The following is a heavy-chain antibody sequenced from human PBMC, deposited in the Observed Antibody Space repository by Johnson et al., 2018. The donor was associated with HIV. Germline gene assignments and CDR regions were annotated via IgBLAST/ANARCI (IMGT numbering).Heavy chain of an antibody. CDR1: GYTFTGHY. CDR3: AREYSSSLFDY. Sequence: VQLVESGTEVKKPGASVKVSCKASGYTFTGHYMHWVRQAPGQGLEWMGWINPNSGGTKYAQKFQGWVTMTRDTSISTAYMELSRLRSGDTAVYYCAREYSSSLFDYWGQGTLVTVSS. D-gene: IGHD6-6*01. V-gene: IGHV1-2*04. J-gene: IGHJ4*02. CDR2: INPNSGGT.